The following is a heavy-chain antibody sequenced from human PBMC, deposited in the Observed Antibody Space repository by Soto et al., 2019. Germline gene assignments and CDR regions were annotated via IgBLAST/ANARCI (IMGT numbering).Heavy chain of an antibody. CDR3: AHRRDSSWYFDY. D-gene: IGHD6-13*01. J-gene: IGHJ4*02. CDR1: GFSLSTSGVG. Sequence: QITLKESGPTLVKPTQTLTLTCTFSGFSLSTSGVGVGWIRQPPGKALEWLALIYGDDDRRYSSSPKSRLTFTKDTSKNQVVLTMTNMDHVDTATYYCAHRRDSSWYFDYWGQGTLVTVSS. V-gene: IGHV2-5*02. CDR2: IYGDDDR.